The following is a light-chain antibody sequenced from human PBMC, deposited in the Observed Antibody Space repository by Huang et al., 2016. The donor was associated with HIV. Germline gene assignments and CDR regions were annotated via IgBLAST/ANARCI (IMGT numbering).Light chain of an antibody. Sequence: EMVLTQSPATLSLSPGERATLSCRASQSVSGYLAWYQQKPGQAPRRLIYDASNRATGIPARFSGSGSGTDFTLTISSREPEDFAVYYCQQRGNWPLTFGGGTKVEIK. V-gene: IGKV3-11*01. CDR1: QSVSGY. J-gene: IGKJ4*01. CDR3: QQRGNWPLT. CDR2: DAS.